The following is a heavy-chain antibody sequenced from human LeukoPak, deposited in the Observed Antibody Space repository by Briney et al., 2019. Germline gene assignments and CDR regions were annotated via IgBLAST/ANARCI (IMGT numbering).Heavy chain of an antibody. V-gene: IGHV3-30*03. CDR2: ISDDGNTK. J-gene: IGHJ4*02. Sequence: GGSLRLSCAASGFTFRSYGMQWVRQAPGKGLEWVAYISDDGNTKYYVESVKGRFTVSRDNSKSTLYLQMDSLRAVDTADYYCARGGSYYYFDFWGQGSLVTVSS. CDR1: GFTFRSYG. CDR3: ARGGSYYYFDF. D-gene: IGHD1-26*01.